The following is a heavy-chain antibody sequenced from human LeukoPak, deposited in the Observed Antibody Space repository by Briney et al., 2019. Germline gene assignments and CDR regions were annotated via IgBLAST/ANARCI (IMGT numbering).Heavy chain of an antibody. Sequence: GGTLRLSCVASGFTFSDYGMIWVRQAPGKGLEWVSGISGGDYTEHADSVKGRFTISRDNSKNTLYLQMNTLRVEDKALYYCAKSRNFYYYFMEVSGRGTKVTISS. CDR2: ISGGDYT. CDR1: GFTFSDYG. J-gene: IGHJ6*03. CDR3: AKSRNFYYYFMEV. V-gene: IGHV3-23*01.